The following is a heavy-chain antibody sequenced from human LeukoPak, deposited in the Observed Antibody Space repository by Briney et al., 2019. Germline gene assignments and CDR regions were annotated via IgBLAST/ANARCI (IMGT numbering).Heavy chain of an antibody. Sequence: QPGRSLRLSCAASGFTFDDYAMHWVRQAPGKGLEWVSGISWNSGSIGYADSVKGRFTISRDNAKNSLYLQMNSLRAEDTALYYCAKDDSSGWYGSSAFDIRGQGTMVTVSS. D-gene: IGHD6-19*01. J-gene: IGHJ3*02. CDR1: GFTFDDYA. CDR2: ISWNSGSI. CDR3: AKDDSSGWYGSSAFDI. V-gene: IGHV3-9*01.